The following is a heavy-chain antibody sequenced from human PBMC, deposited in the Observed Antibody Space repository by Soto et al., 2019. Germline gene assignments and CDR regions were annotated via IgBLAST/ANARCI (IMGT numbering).Heavy chain of an antibody. CDR3: ARGLKKLRLDAFDI. D-gene: IGHD1-26*01. CDR2: IYCSGST. J-gene: IGHJ3*02. Sequence: SETLSLTCTVSGGSISSYYWSWIRQPPGKGLEWIGYIYCSGSTNYNPSLKSRVTISVDTSKNQFSLKLSSVTAADTAVYYCARGLKKLRLDAFDIWGQGTMVTVSS. V-gene: IGHV4-59*01. CDR1: GGSISSYY.